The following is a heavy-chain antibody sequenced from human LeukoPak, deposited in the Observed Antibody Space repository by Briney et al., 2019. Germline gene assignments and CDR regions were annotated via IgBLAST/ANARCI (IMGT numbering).Heavy chain of an antibody. Sequence: GASVKVSCKVSGYTLTELSMHWVRQAPGKGLEWMGGFDPEDGETIYAQKFQGRVTMTEDTSTDTAYMELSSVRSEDTAVYYCARGGYREGYYYYYYMDVWGKGTTVTVSS. V-gene: IGHV1-24*01. CDR2: FDPEDGET. CDR3: ARGGYREGYYYYYYMDV. CDR1: GYTLTELS. J-gene: IGHJ6*03. D-gene: IGHD5-18*01.